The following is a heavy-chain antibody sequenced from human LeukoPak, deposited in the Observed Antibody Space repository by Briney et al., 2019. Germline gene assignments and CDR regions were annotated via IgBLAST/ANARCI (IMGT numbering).Heavy chain of an antibody. D-gene: IGHD6-13*01. J-gene: IGHJ6*03. CDR2: INHSGST. V-gene: IGHV4-34*01. Sequence: SETLSLTCAVYGGSFSGYYWSWIRQPPGKGLEWIGEINHSGSTNYNPSLESRVTISVDTSKNQFSLKLSSVTAADTAVYYCAREYVHKAGYSSRYYYYYYMDVWGKGTTVTISS. CDR3: AREYVHKAGYSSRYYYYYYMDV. CDR1: GGSFSGYY.